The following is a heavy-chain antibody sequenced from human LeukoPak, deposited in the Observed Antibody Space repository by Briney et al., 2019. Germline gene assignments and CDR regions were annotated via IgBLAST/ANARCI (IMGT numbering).Heavy chain of an antibody. V-gene: IGHV3-23*01. Sequence: GGSLRLSCAASGSSFTNYAMSWVRQAPGKGLEWVSAISGSGGSTYYADSVKGRFTISRDNSKNTLYVQMNSLRVEDTAVYYCAKDRRGGSYYAATLDIWGQGTMVTVSS. CDR3: AKDRRGGSYYAATLDI. CDR2: ISGSGGST. CDR1: GSSFTNYA. D-gene: IGHD1-26*01. J-gene: IGHJ3*02.